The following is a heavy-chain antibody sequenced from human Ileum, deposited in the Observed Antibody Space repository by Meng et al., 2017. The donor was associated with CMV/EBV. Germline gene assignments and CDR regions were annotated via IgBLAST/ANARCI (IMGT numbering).Heavy chain of an antibody. D-gene: IGHD3-22*01. CDR3: AKDSLYNYDKSGYFPD. V-gene: IGHV3-23*01. J-gene: IGHJ1*01. CDR1: GFTFSTYA. CDR2: AGTAGST. Sequence: GESLKISCTTSGFTFSTYALHWVRRAPGKGLEWVSSAGTAGSTYNADSEKGRFIISRDDSNNALHLQMNNLRADDTAVYYRAKDSLYNYDKSGYFPDWGQGTLVTVSS.